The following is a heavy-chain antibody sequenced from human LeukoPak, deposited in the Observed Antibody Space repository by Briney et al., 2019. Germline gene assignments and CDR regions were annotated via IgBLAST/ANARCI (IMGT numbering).Heavy chain of an antibody. V-gene: IGHV4-34*01. D-gene: IGHD6-13*01. Sequence: ASETLSLTCAVYGGSFSGYYWSWIRQPPGKGLEWIGEINHSGSTNYNPSLKSRVTISVDTSKNQFSLKLSSVTAADTAVYYCARDKAGPYWGQGTLVTVSS. CDR2: INHSGST. CDR3: ARDKAGPY. J-gene: IGHJ4*02. CDR1: GGSFSGYY.